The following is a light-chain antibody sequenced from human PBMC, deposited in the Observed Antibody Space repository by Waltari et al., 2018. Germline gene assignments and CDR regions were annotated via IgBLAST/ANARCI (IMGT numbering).Light chain of an antibody. J-gene: IGKJ1*01. V-gene: IGKV2-28*01. Sequence: DIVMTQSPLSLPVTPGEPASIFCSSSQSLLHSNGYNYLDWYLQKPGQSPQLLIYLGSNRASGVPDRFSGSGSGTDFTLKISRVEAEDVGVYYCMQALQTPPTFGQGTKVEIK. CDR2: LGS. CDR1: QSLLHSNGYNY. CDR3: MQALQTPPT.